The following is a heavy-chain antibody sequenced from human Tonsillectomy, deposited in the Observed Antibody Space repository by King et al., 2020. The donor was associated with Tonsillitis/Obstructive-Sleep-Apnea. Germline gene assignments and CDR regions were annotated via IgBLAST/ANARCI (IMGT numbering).Heavy chain of an antibody. Sequence: VQLVESGGGVVRPGGSLRLSCAASGFTFDDYGMSWVRQAPWKGLEGCSGLNWNGGSTGYADSVKGRFTISRDNAKNSLYLQMNSLRAEDTALYYCARGSSSYYYYYMDVWGKGTTVTVSS. CDR3: ARGSSSYYYYYMDV. J-gene: IGHJ6*03. CDR2: LNWNGGST. CDR1: GFTFDDYG. D-gene: IGHD6-13*01. V-gene: IGHV3-20*04.